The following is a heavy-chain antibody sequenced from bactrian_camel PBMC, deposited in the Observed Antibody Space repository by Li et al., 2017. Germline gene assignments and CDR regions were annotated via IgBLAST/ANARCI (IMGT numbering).Heavy chain of an antibody. D-gene: IGHD1*01. Sequence: HVQLVESGGGSVEAGGSLRLSCGTSPYTFSKYCLAWFVRVPGKEREGVAAIYTRGGSTYYADAVKGRFTISQDNAKNTVNLQMHSLKPEDTGTYYCAAEEMRNGVCFAVTWGYGMDWWGNGTQVTVS. V-gene: IGHV3S1*01. CDR2: IYTRGGST. J-gene: IGHJ7*01. CDR1: PYTFSKYC.